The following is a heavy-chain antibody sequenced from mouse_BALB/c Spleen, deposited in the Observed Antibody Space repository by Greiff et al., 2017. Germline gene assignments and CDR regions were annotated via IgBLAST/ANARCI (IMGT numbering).Heavy chain of an antibody. CDR1: GFTFSDYY. CDR3: ARGDGKVYYFDY. D-gene: IGHD2-1*01. J-gene: IGHJ2*01. V-gene: IGHV5-4*02. Sequence: EVKVVESGGGLVKPGGSLKLSCAASGFTFSDYYMYWVRQTPEKRLEWVATISDGGSYTYYPDSVKGRFTISRDNAKNNLYLQMSSLKSEDTAMYYCARGDGKVYYFDYWGQGTTLTVSS. CDR2: ISDGGSYT.